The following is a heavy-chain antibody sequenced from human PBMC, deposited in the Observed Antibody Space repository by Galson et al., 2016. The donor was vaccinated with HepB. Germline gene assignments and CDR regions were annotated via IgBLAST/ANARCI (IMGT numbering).Heavy chain of an antibody. D-gene: IGHD3-22*01. CDR2: IYSGGST. CDR3: ARDLDSRYYYSYHVMDV. CDR1: GFTVSNNY. Sequence: SLRLSCAASGFTVSNNYMTWVRQAPGKGLEWVSTIYSGGSTFYTDSVQGRFTIYRHNSKNTLYLQMDTLRPEDTAVYYCARDLDSRYYYSYHVMDVWGQGTTVTVSS. V-gene: IGHV3-53*04. J-gene: IGHJ6*02.